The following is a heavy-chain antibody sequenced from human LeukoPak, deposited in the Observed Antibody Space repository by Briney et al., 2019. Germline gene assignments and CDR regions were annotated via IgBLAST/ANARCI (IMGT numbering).Heavy chain of an antibody. CDR1: GLTFGSYT. V-gene: IGHV3-21*01. D-gene: IGHD3-10*01. CDR3: ARGPQFSGPGWFDP. CDR2: ITFSSSHI. J-gene: IGHJ5*02. Sequence: GGSLRLSCTASGLTFGSYTMSWVRQAPGKGLECVSSITFSSSHIYYADSVKGRFTISRDNTKDSLYLQMNSLRAEDTAIYYCARGPQFSGPGWFDPWGQGTLVTVSS.